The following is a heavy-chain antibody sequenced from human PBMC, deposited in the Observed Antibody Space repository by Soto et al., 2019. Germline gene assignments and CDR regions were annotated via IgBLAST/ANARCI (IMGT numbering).Heavy chain of an antibody. V-gene: IGHV4-31*03. CDR2: TYYSGST. J-gene: IGHJ6*02. D-gene: IGHD1-26*01. CDR3: ARGQEKCELRGYYYYGMDV. CDR1: GGSIRSGGYS. Sequence: PSETLSLPCTVSGGSIRSGGYSWSRIRQHPGQGLEWIGYTYYSGSTYYNPSLKSRVTKSVDTSKNQFSLKLSSVTAADTAVYYCARGQEKCELRGYYYYGMDVWGQGTTVTVSS.